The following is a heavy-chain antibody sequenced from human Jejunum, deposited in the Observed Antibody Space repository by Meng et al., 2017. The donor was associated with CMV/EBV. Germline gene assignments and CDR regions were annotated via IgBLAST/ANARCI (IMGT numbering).Heavy chain of an antibody. CDR2: IRYDGSNK. CDR3: AKTETAMASNYYYYYGMDV. CDR1: SYS. D-gene: IGHD5-18*01. Sequence: SYSMNWVRQAPGKGLEWVAFIRYDGSNKYYADSVKGRFTISRDNSKNTLYLQMNSLRAEDTAVYYCAKTETAMASNYYYYYGMDVWGQGTTVTVSS. J-gene: IGHJ6*02. V-gene: IGHV3-30*02.